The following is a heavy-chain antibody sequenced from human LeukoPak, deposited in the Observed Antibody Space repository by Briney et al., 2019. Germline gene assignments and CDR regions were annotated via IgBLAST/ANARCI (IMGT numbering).Heavy chain of an antibody. V-gene: IGHV4-31*03. CDR1: GGSISGSSYY. J-gene: IGHJ6*02. Sequence: SETLSLTCTVSGGSISGSSYYWGWIRQPPGKGLEWIGYIYYSGSTYYNPSLKSRVTISVDTSKNQFSLKLSSVTAADTAVYYCARGFVGVKYGMDVWGQGTTVTVSS. CDR2: IYYSGST. CDR3: ARGFVGVKYGMDV. D-gene: IGHD4/OR15-4a*01.